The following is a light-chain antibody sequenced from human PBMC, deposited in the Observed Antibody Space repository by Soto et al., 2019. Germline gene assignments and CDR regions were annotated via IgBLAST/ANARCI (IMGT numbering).Light chain of an antibody. CDR1: SSNIGNNY. CDR2: ENN. J-gene: IGLJ3*02. CDR3: GTWDSSLSAWV. Sequence: QSVLTQPPSVSAAPGQKVTISGSGSSSNIGNNYLSWYQQLPGTAPKLLIYENNKRPSGIPDRFSGSKSGTSASLGITGLQTGDDADYYCGTWDSSLSAWVFGGWTKLTVL. V-gene: IGLV1-51*02.